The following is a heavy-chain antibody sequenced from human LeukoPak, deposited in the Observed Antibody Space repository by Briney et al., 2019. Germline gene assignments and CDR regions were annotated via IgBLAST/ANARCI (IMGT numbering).Heavy chain of an antibody. CDR2: ISGSEGST. J-gene: IGHJ4*02. CDR1: GFFLSSDA. D-gene: IGHD2-21*01. V-gene: IGHV3-23*01. Sequence: TGGSLTLSCAPSGFFLSSDAMSWARHAQGRGREWGSAISGSEGSTYYADSVKGRFTISRDNSKNTMYLQMNSLKAEDTAVYYCAKDGFLWAFDYWGEGALVTVSS. CDR3: AKDGFLWAFDY.